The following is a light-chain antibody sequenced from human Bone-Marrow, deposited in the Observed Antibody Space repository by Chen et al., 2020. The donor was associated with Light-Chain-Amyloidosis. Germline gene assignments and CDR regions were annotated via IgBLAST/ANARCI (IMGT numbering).Light chain of an antibody. CDR2: EVT. V-gene: IGLV2-14*01. Sequence: QSALTQPPSVSRSPGQSITLSCTGTSSDVGGDNHVSWYQQHQDKAPKLMIYEVTNRSSWVPDGFSGSKSDNTASLTISGLQTEDEADYFCSSYTITNTLVFGSGTRVTVL. CDR1: SSDVGGDNH. J-gene: IGLJ1*01. CDR3: SSYTITNTLV.